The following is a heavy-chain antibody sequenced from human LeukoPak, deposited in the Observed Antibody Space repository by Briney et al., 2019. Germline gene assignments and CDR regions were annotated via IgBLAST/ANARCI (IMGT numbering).Heavy chain of an antibody. V-gene: IGHV4-59*01. CDR3: ARDRYSGYDGFGAFDI. Sequence: SETLSLTCAVSGGPLTSYYWSWIRQPPGKGLEWIGFIYYRGSTNYNPSLERRVTISVDTSKNRFSLKLSSVTAADTAVYYCARDRYSGYDGFGAFDIWGQGTMVTVSS. CDR1: GGPLTSYY. CDR2: IYYRGST. D-gene: IGHD5-12*01. J-gene: IGHJ3*02.